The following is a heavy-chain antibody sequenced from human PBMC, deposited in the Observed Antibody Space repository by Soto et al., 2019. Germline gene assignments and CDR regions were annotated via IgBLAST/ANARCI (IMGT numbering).Heavy chain of an antibody. V-gene: IGHV3-21*01. J-gene: IGHJ6*02. D-gene: IGHD2-8*01. CDR3: AREGTYCTNGVCSGTYYYGMDV. CDR1: GFTFSSYS. Sequence: PGGSLRLSCAASGFTFSSYSMNWVRQAPGKGLEWVSSISSSSSYIYYADSVKGRFTISRDNAKNSLYLQMNSLRAEDTAVYYCAREGTYCTNGVCSGTYYYGMDVWGQGTTVTVSS. CDR2: ISSSSSYI.